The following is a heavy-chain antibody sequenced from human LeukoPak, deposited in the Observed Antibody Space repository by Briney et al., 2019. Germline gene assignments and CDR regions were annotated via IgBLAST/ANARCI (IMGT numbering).Heavy chain of an antibody. D-gene: IGHD6-13*01. Sequence: GGSLRLSCAASGFTFSSYWMSWVRQAPGNGLEWVANIKQDGSEKYYVDSVKARFTISRDNAKNSLYLQMNSLRAEDTAVCYCARERAAALDYWGQGTLVTVSS. CDR1: GFTFSSYW. CDR3: ARERAAALDY. V-gene: IGHV3-7*01. CDR2: IKQDGSEK. J-gene: IGHJ4*02.